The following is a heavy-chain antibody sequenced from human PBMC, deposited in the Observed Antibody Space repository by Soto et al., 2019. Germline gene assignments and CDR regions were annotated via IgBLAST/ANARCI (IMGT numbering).Heavy chain of an antibody. D-gene: IGHD1-1*01. Sequence: ASLKVSCKASGYTFSFCAIHWVRQAPGQRLEWMGWINAGNGNTKYSQKFQDRVTITRDTSANTAYMELSSLRSEDTAVYYCARDPNLRTTAYGMDVWGQGTTVTVSS. J-gene: IGHJ6*02. V-gene: IGHV1-3*01. CDR1: GYTFSFCA. CDR2: INAGNGNT. CDR3: ARDPNLRTTAYGMDV.